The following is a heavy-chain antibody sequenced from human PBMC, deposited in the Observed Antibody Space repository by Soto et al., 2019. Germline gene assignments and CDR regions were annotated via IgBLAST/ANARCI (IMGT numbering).Heavy chain of an antibody. D-gene: IGHD6-13*01. Sequence: SETLSLTCTVSGGSISSYYWSWIRQPPGKGLEWIGYIYYSGSTNYNPSLKSRVTISVDTSKNQFSLKLSSVTAADTAVYYCARDQSSSGWYRNWLDPWGQGTLVTVSS. CDR2: IYYSGST. J-gene: IGHJ5*02. CDR3: ARDQSSSGWYRNWLDP. CDR1: GGSISSYY. V-gene: IGHV4-59*12.